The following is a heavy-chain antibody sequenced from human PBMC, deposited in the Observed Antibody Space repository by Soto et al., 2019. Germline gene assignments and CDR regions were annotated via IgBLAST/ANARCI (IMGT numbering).Heavy chain of an antibody. J-gene: IGHJ6*02. CDR1: GGTFSSYA. D-gene: IGHD2-15*01. V-gene: IGHV1-69*13. CDR2: IIPIFGTA. CDR3: ARDQEVVVAAHYGMDV. Sequence: VASVKVSCKASGGTFSSYAISWVRQAPGQGLEWMGGIIPIFGTANYAQKFQGRVTITADESTSTAYMELSSLRSEDTAVYYCARDQEVVVAAHYGMDVWGQGTTATVSS.